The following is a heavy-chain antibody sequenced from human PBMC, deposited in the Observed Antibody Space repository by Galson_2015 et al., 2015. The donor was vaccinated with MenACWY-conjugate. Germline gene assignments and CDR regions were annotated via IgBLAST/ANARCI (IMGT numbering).Heavy chain of an antibody. D-gene: IGHD6-13*01. CDR2: ISATSATI. J-gene: IGHJ5*02. CDR1: GFSFSSFS. V-gene: IGHV3-21*01. CDR3: ARTAGSVPP. Sequence: SLRLSCAASGFSFSSFSMLWVRQAPGKGLEWVSSISATSATIYCADSVKGRFTISRDNAKNSLYLQMNSLRAEDTAVYYCARTAGSVPPWGLGTLVTVSS.